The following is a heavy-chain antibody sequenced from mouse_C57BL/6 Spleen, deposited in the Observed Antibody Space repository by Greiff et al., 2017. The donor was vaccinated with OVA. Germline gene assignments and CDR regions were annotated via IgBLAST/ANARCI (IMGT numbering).Heavy chain of an antibody. CDR2: ISSGSSTI. CDR1: GFTFSDYG. J-gene: IGHJ4*01. Sequence: EVQVVESGGGLVKPGGSLKLSCAASGFTFSDYGMHWVRQAPEKGLEWVAYISSGSSTIYYADTVKGRFTISRDNAKNTLFLQMTSLRSEDTAMYYCARRYYYGSSNAMDYWGQGTSVTVSS. CDR3: ARRYYYGSSNAMDY. V-gene: IGHV5-17*01. D-gene: IGHD1-1*01.